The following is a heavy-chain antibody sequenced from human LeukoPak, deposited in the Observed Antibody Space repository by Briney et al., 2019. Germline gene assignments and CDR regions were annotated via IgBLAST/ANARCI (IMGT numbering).Heavy chain of an antibody. CDR2: INRHGNT. Sequence: KPSETLSLTCAVSGEPFSGYYWGWIRQPPGKGLELIGEINRHGNTDYNPSLKSRVTISVDTSKNHFSLRLNSVTAAGTAVYYCARGVESGSCSGYDCYYFDYWGQGTLVTVSS. J-gene: IGHJ4*02. V-gene: IGHV4-34*01. D-gene: IGHD5-12*01. CDR1: GEPFSGYY. CDR3: ARGVESGSCSGYDCYYFDY.